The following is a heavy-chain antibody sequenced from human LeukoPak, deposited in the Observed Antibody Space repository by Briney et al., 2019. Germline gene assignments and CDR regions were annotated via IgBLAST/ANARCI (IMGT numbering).Heavy chain of an antibody. D-gene: IGHD6-13*01. V-gene: IGHV3-23*01. J-gene: IGHJ4*02. CDR2: ISGSGGST. CDR3: AKHPSRIAAAGIF. CDR1: GFTFSSYG. Sequence: GGSLRLSCAASGFTFSSYGMHWVRQAPGKGLEWVSAISGSGGSTYYADSVKGRFTISRDNSKNTLYLQMNSLRAEDTAVYYCAKHPSRIAAAGIFWGQGTLVTVSS.